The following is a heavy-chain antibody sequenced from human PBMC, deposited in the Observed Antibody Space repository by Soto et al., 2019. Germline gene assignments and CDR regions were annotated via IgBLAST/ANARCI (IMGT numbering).Heavy chain of an antibody. CDR2: ISAYNGNT. V-gene: IGHV1-18*01. D-gene: IGHD3-10*01. CDR3: ARDHRNHLVRGPPGY. CDR1: GYTFTSYG. J-gene: IGHJ4*02. Sequence: QVQLVQSGAEVKKPGASVKVSCMASGYTFTSYGISWVRQAPGQGLEWMGWISAYNGNTNYAQKLQGRVTMTTDTSTSTAYMELRSLRSDDTAVYYCARDHRNHLVRGPPGYWGQGTLVTVSS.